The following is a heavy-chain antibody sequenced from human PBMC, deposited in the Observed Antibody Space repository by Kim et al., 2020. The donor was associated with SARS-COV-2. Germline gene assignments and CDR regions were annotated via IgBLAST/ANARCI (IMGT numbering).Heavy chain of an antibody. Sequence: GGSLRLSCAASGFTFSSYWMHWVRQAPGKGLVWVSRINSDGSRTSYADSVKGRFTISRDNAKNTLYLQMNSLRAEDTAVYYCASPHSIVGANTGAFDIWGQGTMVTVSS. CDR3: ASPHSIVGANTGAFDI. D-gene: IGHD1-26*01. CDR1: GFTFSSYW. V-gene: IGHV3-74*01. CDR2: INSDGSRT. J-gene: IGHJ3*02.